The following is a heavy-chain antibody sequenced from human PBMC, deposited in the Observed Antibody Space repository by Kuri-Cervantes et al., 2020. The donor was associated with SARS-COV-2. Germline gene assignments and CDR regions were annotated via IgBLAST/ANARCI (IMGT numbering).Heavy chain of an antibody. J-gene: IGHJ4*02. CDR2: IYPGDSDT. Sequence: KVSCKGSGYTFTSYWIAWVRQMPGKGLEWMGIIYPGDSDTRYSPSFQGRVTISADKSISTAYLQWSSLKASDTAMYYCARGSSTGNYWYDYWGQGTLVTVSS. CDR3: ARGSSTGNYWYDY. CDR1: GYTFTSYW. V-gene: IGHV5-51*01. D-gene: IGHD1-1*01.